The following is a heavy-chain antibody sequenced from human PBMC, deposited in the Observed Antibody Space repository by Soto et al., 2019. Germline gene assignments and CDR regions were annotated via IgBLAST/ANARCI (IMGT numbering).Heavy chain of an antibody. D-gene: IGHD6-13*01. J-gene: IGHJ4*02. CDR2: IISSSSTI. Sequence: GGSLRLSCAASGFTFSSYSMNWVRQAPGKGLEWVSYIISSSSTIYYADSVKGRFTISRDNAKNSLYLQMNSLRAEDTAVYYCARSWNYFDYWGQGTLVTVSS. CDR3: ARSWNYFDY. V-gene: IGHV3-48*01. CDR1: GFTFSSYS.